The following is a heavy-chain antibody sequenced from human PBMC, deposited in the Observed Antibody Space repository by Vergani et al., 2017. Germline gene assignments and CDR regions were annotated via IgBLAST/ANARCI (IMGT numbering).Heavy chain of an antibody. CDR1: GGTFSSYA. J-gene: IGHJ4*02. CDR3: ARRGSYYYDSSGYAD. V-gene: IGHV1-69*04. D-gene: IGHD3-22*01. Sequence: QVQLVQSGAEAKKPGASVKVSCKASGGTFSSYAISWVRQAPGQGLEWMGRIIPILGIANYAQKFQGRVTITADKSTSTAYMELSSLRSEDTAVYYCARRGSYYYDSSGYADWGQGTLVTVSS. CDR2: IIPILGIA.